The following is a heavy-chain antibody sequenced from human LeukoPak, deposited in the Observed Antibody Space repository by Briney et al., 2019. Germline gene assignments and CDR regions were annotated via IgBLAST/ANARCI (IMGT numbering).Heavy chain of an antibody. V-gene: IGHV1-8*03. CDR2: MNPNSGNT. J-gene: IGHJ5*02. Sequence: ASVTVSCTASGYTFTIYDINWVRQATGQGLEWMGWMNPNSGNTGYAQKFQGRVTITRNTSISTAYMELSSLRSENTAVYYCARGRSGFDPWGQGTLVTVSS. CDR1: GYTFTIYD. CDR3: ARGRSGFDP. D-gene: IGHD2-15*01.